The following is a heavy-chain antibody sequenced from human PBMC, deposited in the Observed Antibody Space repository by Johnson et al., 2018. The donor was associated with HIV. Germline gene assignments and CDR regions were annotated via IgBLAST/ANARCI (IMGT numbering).Heavy chain of an antibody. CDR2: IKQDGSEK. CDR1: GFTFSSYW. J-gene: IGHJ3*02. Sequence: VQLVESGGGLVQPGGSLRLSCAASGFTFSSYWMSWVRQAPGKGLEWVANIKQDGSEKYYVDSVKGRFTISRDNAKNSLYLQMNSLRAEDTALYYCARPAGVIPPYDAFDIWGQGTMVTVSS. V-gene: IGHV3-7*03. D-gene: IGHD3-16*02. CDR3: ARPAGVIPPYDAFDI.